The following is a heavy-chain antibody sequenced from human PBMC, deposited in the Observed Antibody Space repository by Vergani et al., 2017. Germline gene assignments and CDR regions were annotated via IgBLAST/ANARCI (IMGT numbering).Heavy chain of an antibody. D-gene: IGHD3-10*01. CDR3: ARVFTNYGSGSYYNAYYFDY. CDR2: ISSSSSYT. CDR1: GFTFSDYY. Sequence: QVQLVESGGGLVKPGGSLRLSCAASGFTFSDYYMSWIRQAPGKGLEWVSYISSSSSYTNYADSVKGRFTISRDNAKNSMYLQMNSLRAEDTAVYYCARVFTNYGSGSYYNAYYFDYWGQGTLVTVSS. J-gene: IGHJ4*02. V-gene: IGHV3-11*06.